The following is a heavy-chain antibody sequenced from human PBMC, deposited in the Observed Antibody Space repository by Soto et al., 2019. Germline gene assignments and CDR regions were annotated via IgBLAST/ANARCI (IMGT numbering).Heavy chain of an antibody. J-gene: IGHJ4*02. V-gene: IGHV4-30-4*01. D-gene: IGHD5-18*01. Sequence: QVQLQESGPGLVKPSQTLSLTCTVSGGSISSGDYYWSWIRQPPGKGLGWIGYIYYSGSTYYNPSLKSRVTISVDTSKNQFSLKLSSVTAADTAVYYCATWIRGVGFKVRFDYWGQGTLVTVSS. CDR1: GGSISSGDYY. CDR3: ATWIRGVGFKVRFDY. CDR2: IYYSGST.